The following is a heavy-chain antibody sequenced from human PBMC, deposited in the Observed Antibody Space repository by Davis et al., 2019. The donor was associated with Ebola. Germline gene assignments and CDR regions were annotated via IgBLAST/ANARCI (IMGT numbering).Heavy chain of an antibody. CDR2: IYYTGNT. D-gene: IGHD2/OR15-2a*01. J-gene: IGHJ4*02. CDR3: AREGDFYMSVEY. CDR1: GDSISSDNYY. Sequence: SETLSPTCTVSGDSISSDNYYWSWIRQPPGKGLEWIGYIYYTGNTYYNPSLKSRVTMSVDTSKNQFSLKLSSVTAADTAVYYCAREGDFYMSVEYWGQGILVTVSP. V-gene: IGHV4-30-4*02.